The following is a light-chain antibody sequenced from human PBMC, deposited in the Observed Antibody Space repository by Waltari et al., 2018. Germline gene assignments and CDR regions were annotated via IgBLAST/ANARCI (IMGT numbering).Light chain of an antibody. CDR2: EGN. Sequence: QSALTQPASVSGSPGQSITISCTGTSSDVGMYTLVSWYQQHPGKAPTLMIYEGNTRPSGVSNRFSVSKSGNTASLTISGLQAEDEADYYCCSYAGSTTLVFGGGTKLSVL. CDR3: CSYAGSTTLV. V-gene: IGLV2-23*01. J-gene: IGLJ2*01. CDR1: SSDVGMYTL.